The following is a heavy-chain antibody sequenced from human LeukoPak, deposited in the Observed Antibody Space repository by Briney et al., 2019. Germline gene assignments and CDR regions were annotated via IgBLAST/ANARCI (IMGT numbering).Heavy chain of an antibody. Sequence: SETLSLTCTVSGGSISSYYWSWIRQPPGKGLEWIGYIYYSGSTNYNPSLKSRVTISVDTSKNQFSLKLSSVTAADTAVYYCARDLTLYYYGSGSSGFDPWGQGTLVTVSS. CDR2: IYYSGST. CDR3: ARDLTLYYYGSGSSGFDP. J-gene: IGHJ5*02. D-gene: IGHD3-10*01. CDR1: GGSISSYY. V-gene: IGHV4-59*01.